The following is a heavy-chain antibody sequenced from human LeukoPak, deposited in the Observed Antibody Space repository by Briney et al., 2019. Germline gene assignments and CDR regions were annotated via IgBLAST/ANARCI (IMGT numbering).Heavy chain of an antibody. CDR3: AVGPDIVATIEGALDY. D-gene: IGHD5-12*01. V-gene: IGHV3-74*01. CDR1: GFTFSSYW. J-gene: IGHJ4*02. Sequence: GGSLRLSCAASGFTFSSYWMHWVRQAPGKGLVWVSRINSDGSSTSYADSVKGRFTISRDNAKNTLYLQMNSLRAEDTAVYYCAVGPDIVATIEGALDYWGQGTLVTVSS. CDR2: INSDGSST.